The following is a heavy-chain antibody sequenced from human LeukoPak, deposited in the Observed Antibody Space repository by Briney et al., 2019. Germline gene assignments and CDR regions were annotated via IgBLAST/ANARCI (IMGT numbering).Heavy chain of an antibody. CDR1: GFTFSSYW. J-gene: IGHJ3*02. V-gene: IGHV3-7*01. D-gene: IGHD6-19*01. CDR2: IKQDGSEK. CDR3: ARKTHVTGTCAFDI. Sequence: GGSLRLSCAASGFTFSSYWMTWVRQAPGKGLEWVTNIKQDGSEKYYVDSVKGRFTISRDNAKNSLYLQMNSLRAEDTAVYYCARKTHVTGTCAFDIWGQGTVVTVSS.